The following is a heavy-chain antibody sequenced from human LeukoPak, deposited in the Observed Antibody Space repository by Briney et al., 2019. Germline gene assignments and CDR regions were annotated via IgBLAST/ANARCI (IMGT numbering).Heavy chain of an antibody. CDR1: GFTFSSYS. V-gene: IGHV3-21*01. Sequence: KPGGSLRLSCAASGFTFSSYSMNWVRQAPEKGLEWVSSISSSSSYIYYADSVKGRFTISRDNAKNSLYLQMNSLRAEDTAVYYCAELGITMIGGVWGKGTTVTISS. CDR3: AELGITMIGGV. J-gene: IGHJ6*04. CDR2: ISSSSSYI. D-gene: IGHD3-10*02.